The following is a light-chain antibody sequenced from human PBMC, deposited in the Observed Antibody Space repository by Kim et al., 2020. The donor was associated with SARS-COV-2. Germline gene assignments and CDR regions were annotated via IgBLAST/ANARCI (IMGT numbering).Light chain of an antibody. CDR3: QAWDSSLWV. CDR1: KLGDKY. V-gene: IGLV3-1*01. J-gene: IGLJ3*02. Sequence: VSPGQTASITCSGDKLGDKYACWYQQKPGQSPVLVIYQDSKRPSGIPERFSGSNSGNTATLTISGTQAMDEADYYCQAWDSSLWVFGGGTKLTVL. CDR2: QDS.